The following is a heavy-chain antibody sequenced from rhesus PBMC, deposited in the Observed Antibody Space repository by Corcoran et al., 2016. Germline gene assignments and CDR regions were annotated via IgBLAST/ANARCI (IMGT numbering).Heavy chain of an antibody. CDR1: GGSVSSSNW. J-gene: IGHJ3*01. CDR3: ARDSVTGTTCAFDF. V-gene: IGHV4-65*01. Sequence: QVQLQESGPGLVKPSETLSLTCAVSGGSVSSSNWWSWIRQPPGKGLEWIGYSSGSSGRTYYNPSRKSRVTISTDTSKNQFSLKLSSVTAADTAVYYCARDSVTGTTCAFDFWGQGLRVTVSS. CDR2: SSGSSGRT. D-gene: IGHD1-26*01.